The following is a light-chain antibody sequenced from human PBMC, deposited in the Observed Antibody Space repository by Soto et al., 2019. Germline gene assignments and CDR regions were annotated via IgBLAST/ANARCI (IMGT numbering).Light chain of an antibody. Sequence: IQLTQSPAFLSASVVDRVTITFLASQAINTYLAWYQQKPGKAPKLLIYDASTLKSGVPSRFSGSGSGTEFSLTISNLQPEDFATYYCQHLNSYPLTFGGGTKVDIK. CDR1: QAINTY. V-gene: IGKV1-9*01. J-gene: IGKJ4*01. CDR3: QHLNSYPLT. CDR2: DAS.